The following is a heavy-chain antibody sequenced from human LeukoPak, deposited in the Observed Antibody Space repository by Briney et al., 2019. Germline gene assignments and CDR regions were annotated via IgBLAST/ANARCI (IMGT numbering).Heavy chain of an antibody. Sequence: GGSLRLSCAASGFTFSGYSMNWVRQAPGKGLEWISYITGPSSSTYYADSVKGRFTISRDNAKNSLFLQMNSLRAEDAAVYYCARGGSSWFSYWGQGTLVTVSS. V-gene: IGHV3-48*01. CDR2: ITGPSSST. J-gene: IGHJ4*02. CDR1: GFTFSGYS. D-gene: IGHD6-13*01. CDR3: ARGGSSWFSY.